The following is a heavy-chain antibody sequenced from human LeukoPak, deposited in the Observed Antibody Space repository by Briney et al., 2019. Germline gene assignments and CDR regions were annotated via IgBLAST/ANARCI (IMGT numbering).Heavy chain of an antibody. CDR2: MNPNSGNT. CDR1: GYTFTSYD. J-gene: IGHJ4*02. Sequence: GASVKVSCKASGYTFTSYDINWVRQATGQGLEWMGWMNPNSGNTGYAQKFQGRVTMTRNTSISTAYMELSSLRSEDTAVYYCARRYSSGWYHYFDYWGQGTLVTVSS. V-gene: IGHV1-8*01. CDR3: ARRYSSGWYHYFDY. D-gene: IGHD6-19*01.